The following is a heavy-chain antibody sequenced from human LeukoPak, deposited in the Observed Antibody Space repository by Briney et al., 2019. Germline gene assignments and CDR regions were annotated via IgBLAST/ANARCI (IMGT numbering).Heavy chain of an antibody. J-gene: IGHJ3*02. D-gene: IGHD1-26*01. V-gene: IGHV1-24*01. CDR2: FDPEDGET. CDR1: GYTLTELS. CDR3: ARNMGLSGSRAPGAFDI. Sequence: ASVKVSCKVSGYTLTELSMHWVRQAPGKGLEWMGGFDPEDGETIYAQKFQGSVTMTEDTSTDTAYMELSSLRSEDTAVYYCARNMGLSGSRAPGAFDIWGQGTMVTVSS.